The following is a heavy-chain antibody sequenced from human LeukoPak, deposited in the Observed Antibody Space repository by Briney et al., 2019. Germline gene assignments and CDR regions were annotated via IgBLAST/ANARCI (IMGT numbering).Heavy chain of an antibody. CDR3: ARAGVDSSGYYYQGFDY. J-gene: IGHJ4*02. CDR1: GFTFSDYY. Sequence: GSLRLSCAASGFTFSDYYMGWIRQAPGKGLEWISYITSNGNSVYYAASVKGRFTISRDNAKNSLYLQVSSLTAEDAAVYYCARAGVDSSGYYYQGFDYWGQGTQVTVSS. V-gene: IGHV3-11*04. D-gene: IGHD3-3*01. CDR2: ITSNGNSV.